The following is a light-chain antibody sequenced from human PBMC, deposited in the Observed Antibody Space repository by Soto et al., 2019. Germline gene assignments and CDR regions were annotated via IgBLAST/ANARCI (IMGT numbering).Light chain of an antibody. CDR2: GAS. CDR3: QQFDNWPWT. J-gene: IGKJ1*01. CDR1: QSVSNNY. V-gene: IGKV3-20*01. Sequence: EIVLTQSPGTLSLSPGERATLSCRASQSVSNNYLAWYQQKPGQAPRLLIYGASNRATGIPDRFSGSGSGTDFTLTISRLEPEDFATYYCQQFDNWPWTFGQGTKVESK.